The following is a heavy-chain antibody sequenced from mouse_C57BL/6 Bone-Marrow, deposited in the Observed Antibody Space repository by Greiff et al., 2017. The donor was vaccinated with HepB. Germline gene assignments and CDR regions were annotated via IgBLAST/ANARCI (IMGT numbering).Heavy chain of an antibody. Sequence: EVQLQESGGDLVKPGGSLKLSCVASGFTFSTSGMSWVRQTPDKRLEWVATINTGGTYTYYPDSVKGRFTISKDTAKSTLFLQMSSLKSEDTAIYYCARDRFDYYFDYWGQGTTLTVSS. CDR1: GFTFSTSG. D-gene: IGHD2-14*01. J-gene: IGHJ2*01. CDR3: ARDRFDYYFDY. V-gene: IGHV5-6*01. CDR2: INTGGTYT.